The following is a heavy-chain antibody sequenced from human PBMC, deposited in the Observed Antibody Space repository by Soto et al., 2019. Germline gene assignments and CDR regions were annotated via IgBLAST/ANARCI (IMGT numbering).Heavy chain of an antibody. D-gene: IGHD3-16*01. J-gene: IGHJ5*02. CDR2: INPEGTTT. V-gene: IGHV3-74*01. Sequence: GGSLRLSCTASGFTFAFYWMHWVRQTPGKGLVWVSRINPEGTTTNYADSVEGRFTIPRDNAKSALYLQMNSLSAEDTAIYYCTSDTFGLRGTWGQGTLVTVSS. CDR1: GFTFAFYW. CDR3: TSDTFGLRGT.